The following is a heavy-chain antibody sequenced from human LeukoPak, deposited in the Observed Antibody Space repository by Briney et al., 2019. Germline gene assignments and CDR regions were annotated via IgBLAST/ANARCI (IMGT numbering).Heavy chain of an antibody. V-gene: IGHV3-21*01. J-gene: IGHJ4*02. Sequence: PGGSLRLSYAASGFTFSSYSMNWVRQAPGKGLEWVSSISSSSSYIYYADSVKGRFTISRDNAKNSLYLQMNSLRAEDTAVYYCARAYDYMLTGYWDPPGSPDYWGQRTLVTVSS. CDR3: ARAYDYMLTGYWDPPGSPDY. CDR2: ISSSSSYI. CDR1: GFTFSSYS. D-gene: IGHD3-9*01.